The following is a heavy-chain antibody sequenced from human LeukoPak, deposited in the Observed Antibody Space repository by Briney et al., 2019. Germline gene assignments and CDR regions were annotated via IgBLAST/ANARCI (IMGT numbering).Heavy chain of an antibody. CDR1: GASISSGSYY. J-gene: IGHJ2*01. CDR2: MFPSGDT. CDR3: AKAKVTTMAFDL. D-gene: IGHD2-21*02. Sequence: PSETLSLTCTVSGASISSGSYYWSWIRQPAGKGLEWIGRMFPSGDTKYNPSFRSRVAITVDTSRNLFSLTLASVTAADTATYYCAKAKVTTMAFDLWGRGAQVTVSS. V-gene: IGHV4-61*02.